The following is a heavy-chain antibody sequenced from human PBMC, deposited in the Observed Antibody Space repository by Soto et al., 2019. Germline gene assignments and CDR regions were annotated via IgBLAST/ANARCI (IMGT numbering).Heavy chain of an antibody. V-gene: IGHV3-21*01. CDR2: ISSSSSYI. D-gene: IGHD6-13*01. Sequence: PGGSLRLSCAASGFTFSSYSMNWVRQAPGKGLEWVSSISSSSSYIYYADSVKGRFTISRDNAKNSLYLQMNSLRAEDTAVYYCARDRHSSSWEGVIYGMDVWGQGTTVTVSS. CDR1: GFTFSSYS. CDR3: ARDRHSSSWEGVIYGMDV. J-gene: IGHJ6*02.